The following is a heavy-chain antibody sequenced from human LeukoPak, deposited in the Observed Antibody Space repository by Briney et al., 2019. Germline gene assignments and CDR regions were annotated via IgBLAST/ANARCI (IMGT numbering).Heavy chain of an antibody. CDR1: GFTFNSYE. Sequence: GGSLRLSCAASGFTFNSYEMNWVRQAPGEGLEWVSYISTSDTSIYYADSVKGRFTISRDNAKNSLYLQMNSLRAEDTAVYYCARERASCGGDCSDYWGQGTLVTVSS. V-gene: IGHV3-48*03. J-gene: IGHJ4*02. CDR2: ISTSDTSI. CDR3: ARERASCGGDCSDY. D-gene: IGHD2-21*02.